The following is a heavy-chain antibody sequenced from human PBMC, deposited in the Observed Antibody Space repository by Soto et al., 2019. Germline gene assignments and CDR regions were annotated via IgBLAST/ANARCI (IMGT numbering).Heavy chain of an antibody. Sequence: EVQLVESGGGFVKPGGSLRLSCAASGVTFSDAWMSWVRQAPGKGLEWVGRIKSKPDGGTTDYAAPVKGRFTISRDDSKKTLNLQMNGLKTEDTAVYYCTIAMGYYDPYAMDVWGQGTTVTVTS. V-gene: IGHV3-15*01. CDR2: IKSKPDGGTT. CDR1: GVTFSDAW. D-gene: IGHD3-22*01. J-gene: IGHJ6*02. CDR3: TIAMGYYDPYAMDV.